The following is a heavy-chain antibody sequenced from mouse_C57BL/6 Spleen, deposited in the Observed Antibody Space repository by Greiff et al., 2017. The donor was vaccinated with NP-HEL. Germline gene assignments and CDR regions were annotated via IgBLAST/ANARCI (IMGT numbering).Heavy chain of an antibody. J-gene: IGHJ3*01. CDR2: IDPETGGT. CDR1: GYTFTDYE. D-gene: IGHD6-1*01. V-gene: IGHV1-15*01. CDR3: TGSTRGGFAY. Sequence: QVQLQQSGAELVRPGASVTLSCKASGYTFTDYEMHWVKQTPVHGLEWIGAIDPETGGTAYNQKFKGKAILTADKSSSTAYMELRSLTSEDSAVYYGTGSTRGGFAYWGQGTLVTVSA.